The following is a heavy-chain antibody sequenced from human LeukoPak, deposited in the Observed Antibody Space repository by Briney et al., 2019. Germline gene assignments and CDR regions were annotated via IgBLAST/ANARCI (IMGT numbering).Heavy chain of an antibody. CDR3: ARDSGDYVWGSYIGYFDY. D-gene: IGHD3-16*01. J-gene: IGHJ4*02. V-gene: IGHV1-46*01. Sequence: ASVKVSCKASGYTFTSYYMHWVRQAPGQGLEWMGIINPSGGSTSYAQKFQGRVTMTRDTSTSTVYMELSSLRSEDTAVYCCARDSGDYVWGSYIGYFDYWGQGTLVTVSS. CDR1: GYTFTSYY. CDR2: INPSGGST.